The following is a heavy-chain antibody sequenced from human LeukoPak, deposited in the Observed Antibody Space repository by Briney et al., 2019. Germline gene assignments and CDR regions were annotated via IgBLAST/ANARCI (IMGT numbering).Heavy chain of an antibody. V-gene: IGHV3-7*01. D-gene: IGHD2-8*02. Sequence: GGSLRLSCAASGFTFSTYWVTWVRQAPGKGLEWVANIKQDGSEKYYVDSVKGRFTISRDNAKNSLYLQINSLRAEDTAVYYCARDLVVYSIHNDYWGQGTLVTVPS. CDR1: GFTFSTYW. CDR3: ARDLVVYSIHNDY. CDR2: IKQDGSEK. J-gene: IGHJ4*02.